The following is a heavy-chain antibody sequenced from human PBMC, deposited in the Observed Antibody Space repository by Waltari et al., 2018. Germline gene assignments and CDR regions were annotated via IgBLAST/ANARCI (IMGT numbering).Heavy chain of an antibody. Sequence: QLQLQESGPGLVQPSETLSLTCSVSGVPINKHSHYWAWIRQPPGKGLEWIGSVYYSGNTYYNPSLKSRVTISLDTSKNQFSLKLTSVTAADTAVYYCVRDPRAFYYDSSSYYFDYWGQGTLVTVSS. CDR2: VYYSGNT. CDR1: GVPINKHSHY. CDR3: VRDPRAFYYDSSSYYFDY. J-gene: IGHJ4*02. V-gene: IGHV4-39*07. D-gene: IGHD3-22*01.